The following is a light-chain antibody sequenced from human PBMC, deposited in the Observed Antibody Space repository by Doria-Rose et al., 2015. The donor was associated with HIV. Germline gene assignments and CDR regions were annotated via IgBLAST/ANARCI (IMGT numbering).Light chain of an antibody. CDR1: QSFSSTY. CDR2: DGS. V-gene: IGKV3-20*01. CDR3: HQYGTSWT. J-gene: IGKJ1*01. Sequence: TQSPGTLPLSPGERATPSCRASQSFSSTYLARYQQKPGQAPSLLIYDGSTRATGIPDRFSASGSGTDFTLTINRLEPEDFALYYCHQYGTSWTFGQGTKVEI.